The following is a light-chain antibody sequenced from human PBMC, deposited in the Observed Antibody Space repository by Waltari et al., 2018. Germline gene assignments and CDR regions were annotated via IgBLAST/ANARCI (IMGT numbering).Light chain of an antibody. CDR2: YYN. V-gene: IGLV3-21*01. J-gene: IGLJ1*01. Sequence: SYVLTQPPSVSVAPGETARITCGGNNIESKSVHWYRQRPGQPPVVVISYYNDRAAGIPERFSGSNSGNTATLTISRGEAGDEADYYCQVWDANTDPGVFGTGTEVTVL. CDR3: QVWDANTDPGV. CDR1: NIESKS.